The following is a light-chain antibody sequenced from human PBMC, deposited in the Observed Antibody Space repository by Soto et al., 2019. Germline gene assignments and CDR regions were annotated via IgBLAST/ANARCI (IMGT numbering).Light chain of an antibody. CDR3: QQYGSSGT. V-gene: IGKV3-20*01. CDR2: GAS. Sequence: EIVLTQSPATLSLSPGERATLSCRAIQSVASSHLAWYRQKPGQTPRLLIYGASNRATGIPDRFSGSGSGTDFTLTISRLEPEDFAVYYCQQYGSSGTFGQGTKVDIK. J-gene: IGKJ1*01. CDR1: QSVASSH.